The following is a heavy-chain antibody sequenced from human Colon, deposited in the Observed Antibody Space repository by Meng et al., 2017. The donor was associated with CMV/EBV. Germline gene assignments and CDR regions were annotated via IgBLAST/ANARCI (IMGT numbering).Heavy chain of an antibody. CDR1: GGSFSGYY. J-gene: IGHJ4*02. Sequence: QVQLQQWGAGLLTPSETLSLTCAVYGGSFSGYYWSWIRQPPGKWLEWIGEINHSGSTNYNPSLKSRVTISVDTSKNQFSLKLSSVTAADTAVYFCARGRSGSYDYWGPGTLVTVSS. D-gene: IGHD1-26*01. CDR2: INHSGST. CDR3: ARGRSGSYDY. V-gene: IGHV4-34*01.